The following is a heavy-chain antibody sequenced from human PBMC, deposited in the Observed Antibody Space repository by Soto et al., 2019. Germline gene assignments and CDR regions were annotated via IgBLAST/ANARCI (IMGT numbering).Heavy chain of an antibody. D-gene: IGHD6-19*01. CDR3: ARGSGYSSGWYFAY. Sequence: QVQLVQSGAEVKKPGSSVKVSCKASGGTFSSYTISWVRQAPGQGLEWMGRIIPILGIANYAQKFQGRVTSTADKSTNTAHMELSSLGSEDTAVYYCARGSGYSSGWYFAYWGQGTLVTVSS. CDR1: GGTFSSYT. J-gene: IGHJ4*02. CDR2: IIPILGIA. V-gene: IGHV1-69*02.